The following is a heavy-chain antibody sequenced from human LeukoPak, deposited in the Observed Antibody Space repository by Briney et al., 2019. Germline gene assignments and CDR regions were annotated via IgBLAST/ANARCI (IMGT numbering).Heavy chain of an antibody. CDR2: INYSGST. D-gene: IGHD6-6*01. CDR1: GSSISSSSHY. CDR3: AIWGGIAARRGWFDP. Sequence: PSETLSLTCTVSGSSISSSSHYWSWIRQPPGKGLEWIGSINYSGSTYYNPSLKSRVTISVDTSKNQFSLKLTSVTAADTAVYYCAIWGGIAARRGWFDPWGQGTLVTVSS. J-gene: IGHJ5*02. V-gene: IGHV4-39*07.